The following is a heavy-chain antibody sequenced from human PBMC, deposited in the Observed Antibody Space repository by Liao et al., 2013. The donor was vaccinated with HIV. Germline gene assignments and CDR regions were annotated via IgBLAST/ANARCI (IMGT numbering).Heavy chain of an antibody. V-gene: IGHV4-39*07. D-gene: IGHD2-15*01. CDR2: LYFSGST. CDR3: ARGRGEGSGGTTTELYFDY. Sequence: QLQLQESGPGLVKPSETLSLTCTVSGDSISSSSPYWGWIRQPPGKGLEWIGSLYFSGSTYYNPSLKSRVSISVDTSKNQFSLKLSSVTAADTAVYYCARGRGEGSGGTTTELYFDYWGQGTLVTVSS. CDR1: GDSISSSSPY. J-gene: IGHJ4*02.